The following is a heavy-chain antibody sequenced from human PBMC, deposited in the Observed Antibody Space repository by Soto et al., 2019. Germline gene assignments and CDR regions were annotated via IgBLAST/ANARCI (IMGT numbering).Heavy chain of an antibody. CDR1: TGSISSGDYY. V-gene: IGHV4-30-4*01. Sequence: SETLSLTCTVSTGSISSGDYYWSWIRQPPGKGLEWIGYIYYSGSTDYNSALKSRVTISVDTSKNQFSLKLSSVTAADTAVYYCARASRYTSSWFYFNYWGQGTLVTVSS. CDR2: IYYSGST. J-gene: IGHJ4*02. D-gene: IGHD6-13*01. CDR3: ARASRYTSSWFYFNY.